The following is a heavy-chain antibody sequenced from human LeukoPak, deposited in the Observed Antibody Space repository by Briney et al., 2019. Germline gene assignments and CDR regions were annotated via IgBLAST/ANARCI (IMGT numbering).Heavy chain of an antibody. Sequence: PGGSLRLSCAASGFTFSSYAMHWVRQAPGKGLEWVAVITYDGSNKYYADSVKGRFTISRDNNKNTLYLQMNSLRAEDTAVYYCAKPHLSVVDTTYFDDWGQGTLVTVSS. CDR1: GFTFSSYA. CDR3: AKPHLSVVDTTYFDD. V-gene: IGHV3-30*04. D-gene: IGHD5-18*01. CDR2: ITYDGSNK. J-gene: IGHJ4*02.